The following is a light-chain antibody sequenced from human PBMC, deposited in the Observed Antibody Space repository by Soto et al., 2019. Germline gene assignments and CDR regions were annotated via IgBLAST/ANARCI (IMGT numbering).Light chain of an antibody. CDR2: DTT. V-gene: IGLV7-46*01. CDR1: TGAVTSGHY. J-gene: IGLJ2*01. Sequence: QAVVTQEPSLTVSPGGTVTLTCGSSTGAVTSGHYPHWFQQKPGQAPRTLIYDTTNKHSWTPARFSGSLLGGKAALTLSGAQPEDEAEYYCLLYYSGPRVFGGGTQLTVL. CDR3: LLYYSGPRV.